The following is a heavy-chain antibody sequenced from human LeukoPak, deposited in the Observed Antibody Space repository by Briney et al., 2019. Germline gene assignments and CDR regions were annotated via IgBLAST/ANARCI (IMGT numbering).Heavy chain of an antibody. V-gene: IGHV4-39*07. CDR2: IHYSGST. CDR3: ARLSRTTSGYYIFDY. J-gene: IGHJ4*02. CDR1: GGSISSSSYY. D-gene: IGHD2/OR15-2a*01. Sequence: PSETLSLTCTVSGGSISSSSYYWGWIRQPPGKGLEWIGSIHYSGSTYQNPSLKSRVTISIDTSKNQFSLKLNSVTAADTAVYYCARLSRTTSGYYIFDYWGQGTLVTVSS.